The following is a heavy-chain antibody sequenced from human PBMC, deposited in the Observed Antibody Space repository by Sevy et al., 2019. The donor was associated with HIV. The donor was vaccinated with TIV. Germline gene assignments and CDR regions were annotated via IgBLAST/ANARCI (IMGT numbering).Heavy chain of an antibody. CDR3: GREGSLRYFDF. J-gene: IGHJ2*01. CDR2: ISDRGTTI. D-gene: IGHD3-10*01. Sequence: GGSLRLSCAASGFTFSDYYMSWIRQAPGRGLEWVSYISDRGTTIYYADSVKGRFTISRDNAKNSLYLQMNSLRAEDTAVYYCGREGSLRYFDFWGLGTLVTVSS. CDR1: GFTFSDYY. V-gene: IGHV3-11*01.